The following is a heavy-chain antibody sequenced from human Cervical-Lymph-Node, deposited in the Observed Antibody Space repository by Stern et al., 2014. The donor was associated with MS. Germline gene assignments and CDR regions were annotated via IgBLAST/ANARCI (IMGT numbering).Heavy chain of an antibody. V-gene: IGHV2-70*04. CDR1: GFSLSTSGMR. J-gene: IGHJ4*02. D-gene: IGHD3-3*01. CDR3: ARVSWSKIDF. CDR2: IDWNDEK. Sequence: QVTLKESGPALVKPTQTLTLACTFSGFSLSTSGMRVSWIRQPPGKALEWLARIDWNDEKFYGTSLKTRLTISKDTSKNQVVLTMTNMDLLDTATYYCARVSWSKIDFWGQGTLVTVSS.